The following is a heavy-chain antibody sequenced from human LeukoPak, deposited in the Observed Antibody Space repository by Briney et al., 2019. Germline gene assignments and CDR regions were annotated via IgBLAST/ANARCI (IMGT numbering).Heavy chain of an antibody. D-gene: IGHD3-3*01. CDR1: GFTFSNYN. CDR2: ISIRGTYI. Sequence: GGSLRLSCAASGFTFSNYNMNWVRQAPGKGLEWVSFISIRGTYIYYADSVKGRFTISRDNAKNSLYLQMNSLRAEDTAVYYCARDLPPECTFDYWGQGTLVTVSS. J-gene: IGHJ4*02. CDR3: ARDLPPECTFDY. V-gene: IGHV3-21*01.